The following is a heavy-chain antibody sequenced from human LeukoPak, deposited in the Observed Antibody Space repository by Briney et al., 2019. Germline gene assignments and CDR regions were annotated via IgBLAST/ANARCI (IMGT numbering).Heavy chain of an antibody. Sequence: GGSLRLSCAASGFTFSSYSMNWVRQAPGKGLEWVSYISSSSSTIYYADSVKGRFTISRDNAKNSLYLQMNSLRAQDTAVYYCARGNKSVFYYYDSSGYPLGDYWGQGTLVTVSS. CDR3: ARGNKSVFYYYDSSGYPLGDY. J-gene: IGHJ4*02. V-gene: IGHV3-48*01. CDR1: GFTFSSYS. CDR2: ISSSSSTI. D-gene: IGHD3-22*01.